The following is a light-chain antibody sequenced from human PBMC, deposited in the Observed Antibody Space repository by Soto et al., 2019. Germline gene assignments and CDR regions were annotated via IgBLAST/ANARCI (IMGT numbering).Light chain of an antibody. Sequence: EIVLTQSPGTLSLSPGERVTLSCRASQSVTRSFLAWYQQKPGQAPRLLIYGASSRATGIPDRFSGSGSGTVFTLTISRLEPEDLAVYYWHQYGSSPQAFGPGTKGDIK. CDR2: GAS. CDR1: QSVTRSF. CDR3: HQYGSSPQA. V-gene: IGKV3-20*01. J-gene: IGKJ3*01.